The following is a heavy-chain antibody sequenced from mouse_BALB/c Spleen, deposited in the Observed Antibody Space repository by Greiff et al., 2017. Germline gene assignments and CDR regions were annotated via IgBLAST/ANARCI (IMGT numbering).Heavy chain of an antibody. V-gene: IGHV5-6-3*01. J-gene: IGHJ2*01. Sequence: EVQRVESGGGLVQPGGSLKLSCAASGFTFSSYGMSWVRQTPDKRLELVATINSNGGSTYYPDSVKGRFTISRDNAKNTLYLQMSSLKSEDTAMYYCARDGTGYFDYWGQGTTLTVSS. D-gene: IGHD4-1*01. CDR2: INSNGGST. CDR1: GFTFSSYG. CDR3: ARDGTGYFDY.